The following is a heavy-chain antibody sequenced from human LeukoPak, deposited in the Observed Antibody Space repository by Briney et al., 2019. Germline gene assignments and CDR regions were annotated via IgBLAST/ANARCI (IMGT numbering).Heavy chain of an antibody. CDR3: ASAGTQGYYFDY. J-gene: IGHJ4*02. V-gene: IGHV4-39*07. CDR1: NGSISSSSYY. Sequence: SGTLSLTCSISNGSISSSSYYWGWLRQPPGKGLEWIGTVYCSGSTYYNPSLKSRVTIFVDTSKNQFSLNLSSVTAADTAVYYCASAGTQGYYFDYWGQGSLVTVSS. CDR2: VYCSGST. D-gene: IGHD1-1*01.